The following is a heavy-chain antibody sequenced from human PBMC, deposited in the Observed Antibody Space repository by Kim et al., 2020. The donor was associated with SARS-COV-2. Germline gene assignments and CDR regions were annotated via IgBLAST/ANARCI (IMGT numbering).Heavy chain of an antibody. CDR3: AKDGYSDDESDY. V-gene: IGHV3-23*01. Sequence: YPDSVKGRCTISRDKSKNTLYLQMNSLRAEDTAVYYCAKDGYSDDESDYWGQGTLVTVSS. J-gene: IGHJ4*02. D-gene: IGHD5-18*01.